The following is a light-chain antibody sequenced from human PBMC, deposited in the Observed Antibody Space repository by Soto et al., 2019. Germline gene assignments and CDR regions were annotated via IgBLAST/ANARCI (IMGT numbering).Light chain of an antibody. CDR3: AAWDDSLNGVI. J-gene: IGLJ2*01. V-gene: IGLV1-36*01. Sequence: QSVLTQPPSVSAAPRQRVTISSSGSSSNIGNNGVNWYQQLPGKAPKLLIYQDDLLPSGVSDRFSGSKSGTSASLAISGLQSEDEADYYCAAWDDSLNGVIFGGGTKLTVL. CDR2: QDD. CDR1: SSNIGNNG.